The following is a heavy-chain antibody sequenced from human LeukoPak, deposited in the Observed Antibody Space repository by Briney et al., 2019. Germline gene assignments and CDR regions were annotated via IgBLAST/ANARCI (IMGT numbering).Heavy chain of an antibody. V-gene: IGHV4-4*07. J-gene: IGHJ5*02. CDR3: ARDLDYTYRWFDP. CDR1: GGSISGYY. D-gene: IGHD4-11*01. Sequence: PSETPSLTCTVSGGSISGYYWSWIRQPAGKGLEWIGRIYTSGSTNYNPSLKSRVTMSVDTSKNQFSLKLRSVTAADTAVYYCARDLDYTYRWFDPWGQGTLVTVSS. CDR2: IYTSGST.